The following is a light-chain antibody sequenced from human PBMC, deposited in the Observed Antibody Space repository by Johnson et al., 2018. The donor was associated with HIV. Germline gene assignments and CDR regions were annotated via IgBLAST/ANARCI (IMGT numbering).Light chain of an antibody. CDR2: ENN. CDR3: GTWDTSPSAFV. Sequence: QSVLTQPPSVSAAPGQKVTISCSGSSSNIGNNYVSWYQQLPGTAPKLLIYENNKRPLGIPDRFSGSKSGTSATLGITGLQTGDEADFYCGTWDTSPSAFVFGTGTKVTV. V-gene: IGLV1-51*02. J-gene: IGLJ1*01. CDR1: SSNIGNNY.